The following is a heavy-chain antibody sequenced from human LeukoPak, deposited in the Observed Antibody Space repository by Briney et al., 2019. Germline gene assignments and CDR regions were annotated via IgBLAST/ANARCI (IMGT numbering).Heavy chain of an antibody. CDR2: ISYDGSNK. CDR1: RFTFSNYG. D-gene: IGHD4-17*01. CDR3: AKHVTTVTTLGLAEYFQH. Sequence: QPGGSLRLSCAASRFTFSNYGMHWVRQAPGKGLEWVAVISYDGSNKYYADSVKGRFTISRDNSKNTLYLQMNSLRAEDTAVYYCAKHVTTVTTLGLAEYFQHWGQGTLVTVSS. J-gene: IGHJ1*01. V-gene: IGHV3-30*18.